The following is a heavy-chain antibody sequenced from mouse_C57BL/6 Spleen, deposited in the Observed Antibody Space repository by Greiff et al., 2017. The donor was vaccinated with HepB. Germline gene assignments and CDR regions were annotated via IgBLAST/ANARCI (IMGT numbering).Heavy chain of an antibody. D-gene: IGHD2-10*01. V-gene: IGHV14-1*01. CDR3: TTPYYGNYGYAMDY. CDR1: GFNIKDYY. CDR2: IDPEDGDT. Sequence: EVQLQQSGPELVKPGASVKISCKASGFNIKDYYMHWVKQRPEQGLEWIGRIDPEDGDTEYAPKFQGKATMTADTSSNTAYLQLSSLTSEDTAVYYCTTPYYGNYGYAMDYWGQGTSVTVSS. J-gene: IGHJ4*01.